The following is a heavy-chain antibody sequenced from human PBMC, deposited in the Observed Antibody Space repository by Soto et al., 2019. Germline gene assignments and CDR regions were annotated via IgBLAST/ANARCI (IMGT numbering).Heavy chain of an antibody. D-gene: IGHD1-26*01. Sequence: GGSLRLSCTASGFTFSSYAMSWVRQAPRKGLEWVSAVGGSGDTTYYADSVKGRFAISRDSSKNTLYLQMNSLRAEDTALYYCAKDSRRNYYGSFDYWGQGTLVTVSS. J-gene: IGHJ4*02. CDR1: GFTFSSYA. V-gene: IGHV3-23*01. CDR2: VGGSGDTT. CDR3: AKDSRRNYYGSFDY.